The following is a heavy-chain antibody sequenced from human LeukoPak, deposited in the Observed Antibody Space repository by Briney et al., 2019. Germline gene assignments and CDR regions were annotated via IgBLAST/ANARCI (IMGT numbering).Heavy chain of an antibody. V-gene: IGHV4-59*08. D-gene: IGHD6-19*01. J-gene: IGHJ4*02. CDR1: GDSINGHY. CDR3: ARRDTGWNYCDY. CDR2: IHYKGST. Sequence: SETLSLTCTISGDSINGHYWSWIRQPPGKGLEWIGDIHYKGSTNYNLSLKSRVTISVHTSKNHLSLNLTSVLAADTAIYYCARRDTGWNYCDYWGQGILVTVPS.